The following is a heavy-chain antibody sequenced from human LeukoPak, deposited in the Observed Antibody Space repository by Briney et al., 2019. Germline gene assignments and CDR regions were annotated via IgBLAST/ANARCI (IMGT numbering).Heavy chain of an antibody. CDR3: ARDGGSSDYDLFDY. D-gene: IGHD5-12*01. CDR1: GFSFSSYW. V-gene: IGHV3-7*05. J-gene: IGHJ4*02. CDR2: INQDGSDR. Sequence: GGSLRLSCAASGFSFSSYWMTWVRQAPGRGLEWVANINQDGSDRYYVDSVKGRFTISRDNAKNSLSLQMNSLRAEDTAVYFCARDGGSSDYDLFDYWGQGTLLTVSP.